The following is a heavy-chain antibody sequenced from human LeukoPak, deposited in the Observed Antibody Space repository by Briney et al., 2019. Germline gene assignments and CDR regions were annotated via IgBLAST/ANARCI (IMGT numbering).Heavy chain of an antibody. D-gene: IGHD3-10*01. Sequence: SETLSLTCTVTGGSISSSSYYWAWIRQPPGKGLEWIGSIYYSGTTYYNPSLKSRVTISVDTSKNQFSLKLSSVTAADTAVYYCARFFISDFDYWGQGTLVTVSS. J-gene: IGHJ4*02. CDR3: ARFFISDFDY. V-gene: IGHV4-39*07. CDR2: IYYSGTT. CDR1: GGSISSSSYY.